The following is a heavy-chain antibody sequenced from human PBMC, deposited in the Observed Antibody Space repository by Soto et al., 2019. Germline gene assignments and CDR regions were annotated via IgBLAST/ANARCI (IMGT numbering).Heavy chain of an antibody. CDR1: GFTFYDYA. J-gene: IGHJ6*02. D-gene: IGHD3-10*01. CDR2: ISWNSGSI. V-gene: IGHV3-9*01. CDR3: AKALFRVVRGHYYGMDV. Sequence: PAGSLRLSCAASGFTFYDYAMHWVRQAPGKGLEWVSGISWNSGSIGYADSVKGRFTISRDNAKNSLYLQMNSLRAEDTALYYCAKALFRVVRGHYYGMDVWGQGTTVTVSS.